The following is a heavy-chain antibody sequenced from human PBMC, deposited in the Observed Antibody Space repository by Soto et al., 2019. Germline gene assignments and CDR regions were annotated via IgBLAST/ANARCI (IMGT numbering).Heavy chain of an antibody. CDR1: GGSITDYY. J-gene: IGHJ4*02. D-gene: IGHD2-15*01. V-gene: IGHV4-4*07. Sequence: PSETLSLTCTVSGGSITDYYWNWIRQPAGKGLEWIGRIYPSVTTNFNPSLKSRVTMSVDTSKIQFSLKLSSVTAADTAMYYCARSAVCSGGSSYFDYWGQGTLVTVSS. CDR3: ARSAVCSGGSSYFDY. CDR2: IYPSVTT.